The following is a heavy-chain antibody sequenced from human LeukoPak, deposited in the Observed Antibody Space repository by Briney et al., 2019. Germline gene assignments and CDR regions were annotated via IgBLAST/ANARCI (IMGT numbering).Heavy chain of an antibody. Sequence: GGSLRLSCAASGFTFSSYWMSWVRQAPGKGLEWVASIKPDGSEKYYVDSVKGRFTISRDNAKNSLYLQLNSLRAEDTAVFYCARDRGGSGWYELEYWGQGTLVTVSS. D-gene: IGHD6-19*01. J-gene: IGHJ4*02. CDR1: GFTFSSYW. V-gene: IGHV3-7*01. CDR2: IKPDGSEK. CDR3: ARDRGGSGWYELEY.